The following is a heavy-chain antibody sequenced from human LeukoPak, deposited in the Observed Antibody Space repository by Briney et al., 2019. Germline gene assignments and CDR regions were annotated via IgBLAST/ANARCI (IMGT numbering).Heavy chain of an antibody. CDR2: IYYSGST. D-gene: IGHD3-22*01. CDR3: ARGTYYYDSRPFDY. Sequence: SQTLSLTCSVSGGSISSGDYYWSWIRQPPGKGLEWIGYIYYSGSTYYNPSLKSRVTISVDTSKNQFSLKLSSVTAADTAVYYCARGTYYYDSRPFDYWGQGTLVTVSS. CDR1: GGSISSGDYY. J-gene: IGHJ4*02. V-gene: IGHV4-30-4*01.